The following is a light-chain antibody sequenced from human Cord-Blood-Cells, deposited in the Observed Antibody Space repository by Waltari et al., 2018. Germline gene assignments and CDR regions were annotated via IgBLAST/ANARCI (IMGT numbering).Light chain of an antibody. Sequence: DIQMTQSPSTLSASVGDRVTITCRASQSISSWLAWYQQKPGKAPKLLIYKAASLESGVPSRFSGSGCGTEFTLTISSLQPDDFATDYWQQYNSYPWTFGQGTKVEIK. V-gene: IGKV1-5*03. J-gene: IGKJ1*01. CDR2: KAA. CDR1: QSISSW. CDR3: QQYNSYPWT.